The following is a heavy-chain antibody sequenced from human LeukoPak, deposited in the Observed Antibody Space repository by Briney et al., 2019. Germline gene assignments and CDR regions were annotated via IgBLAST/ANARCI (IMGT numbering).Heavy chain of an antibody. CDR3: AKVGPSLVRGLIRGGARYYYNYMDV. J-gene: IGHJ6*03. CDR1: GFTFSSYG. Sequence: GGTLRLSRAASGFTFSSYGMSWLRRAPGKGLEGVSAISGNGGSTYYADSVKGRFAISRDTSKNTLYLQMNSLRAEDTAVYYCAKVGPSLVRGLIRGGARYYYNYMDVWGKGTTVTISS. CDR2: ISGNGGST. V-gene: IGHV3-23*01. D-gene: IGHD3-10*01.